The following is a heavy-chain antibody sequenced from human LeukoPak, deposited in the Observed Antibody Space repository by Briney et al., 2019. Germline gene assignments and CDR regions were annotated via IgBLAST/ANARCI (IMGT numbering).Heavy chain of an antibody. Sequence: SETLSLTCAVYGGSLSGYYWSWIRQPPGKGLEWIGEINHSGSTNYNPSLKSRVTISVDTSKNQFSLKLSSVTAADTAVYYCARTTGGEDWFDPWGQGTLVTVSS. V-gene: IGHV4-34*01. CDR2: INHSGST. J-gene: IGHJ5*02. CDR1: GGSLSGYY. CDR3: ARTTGGEDWFDP. D-gene: IGHD3-16*01.